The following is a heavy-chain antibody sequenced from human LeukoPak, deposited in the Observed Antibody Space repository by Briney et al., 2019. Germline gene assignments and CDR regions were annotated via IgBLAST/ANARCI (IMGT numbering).Heavy chain of an antibody. D-gene: IGHD3-10*02. CDR1: GFTFSDYN. V-gene: IGHV3-11*04. J-gene: IGHJ6*04. CDR2: ISSSGSTI. Sequence: PGGSLRLSYAASGFTFSDYNMRWVRQAPGKGLEWVSYISSSGSTIYYADSVKGRFTISRDNAKNSLYLQMNSLRAEDTAVYYCAELGITMIGGVWGKGTTVTISS. CDR3: AELGITMIGGV.